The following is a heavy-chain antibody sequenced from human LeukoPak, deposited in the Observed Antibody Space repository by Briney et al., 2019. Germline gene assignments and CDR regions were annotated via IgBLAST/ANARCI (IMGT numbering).Heavy chain of an antibody. D-gene: IGHD3-10*01. CDR1: GFTFSSYA. V-gene: IGHV3-23*01. J-gene: IGHJ6*02. Sequence: QAGGSLRLSCAASGFTFSSYAMSWVRQAPGKGLEWVSAISGSGGSTYYADSVKGRFTISRDNSKNTLYLQMNSLRAEDTAVYYCAKDVTMVRGVINYYYGMDVWGQGTTVTVSS. CDR3: AKDVTMVRGVINYYYGMDV. CDR2: ISGSGGST.